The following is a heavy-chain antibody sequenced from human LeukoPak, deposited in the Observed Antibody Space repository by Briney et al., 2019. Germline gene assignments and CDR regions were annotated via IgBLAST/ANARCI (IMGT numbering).Heavy chain of an antibody. J-gene: IGHJ3*02. D-gene: IGHD5-24*01. CDR3: ARDRRLRWLPIDAFDI. CDR1: GGSFSGYY. Sequence: SETLSLTCAVYGGSFSGYYWSWIRQPAGKGLEWIGRIYTRGSTNYNPSLKSRVTMSVDTSKNQFSLKLSSVTAADTAVYYCARDRRLRWLPIDAFDIWGQGTMVTVSS. CDR2: IYTRGST. V-gene: IGHV4-4*07.